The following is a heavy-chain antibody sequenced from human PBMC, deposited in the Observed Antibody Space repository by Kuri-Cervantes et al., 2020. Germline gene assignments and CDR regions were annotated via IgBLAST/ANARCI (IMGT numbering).Heavy chain of an antibody. Sequence: ASVKVSCKASGGTFSSYAISWVRQAPGQGLEWMGWINPNSGGTNYAQKFQGWVTMTRDTSITTVYMELSRLKSDDTAVYYCARDQGNWEAFDIWGQGTMVTVSS. V-gene: IGHV1-2*04. CDR1: GGTFSSYA. CDR3: ARDQGNWEAFDI. J-gene: IGHJ3*02. CDR2: INPNSGGT. D-gene: IGHD1-26*01.